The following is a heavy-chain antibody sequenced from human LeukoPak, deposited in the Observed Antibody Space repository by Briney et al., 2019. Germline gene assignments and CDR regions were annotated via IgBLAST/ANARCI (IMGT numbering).Heavy chain of an antibody. CDR1: GGSFSGYY. CDR3: ARHGSGLVWFGEFTSIFDY. J-gene: IGHJ4*02. Sequence: PSETLSLTCAVYGGSFSGYYWSWIRQPPGKGLEWIGEINHSGSTNYNPSLKSRVTISVDTSKNQFSLKLSSVTAADTAVYYCARHGSGLVWFGEFTSIFDYWSQGTLVTVSS. V-gene: IGHV4-34*01. CDR2: INHSGST. D-gene: IGHD3-10*01.